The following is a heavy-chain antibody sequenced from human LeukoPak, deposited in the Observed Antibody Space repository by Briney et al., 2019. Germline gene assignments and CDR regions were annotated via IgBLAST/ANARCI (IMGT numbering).Heavy chain of an antibody. V-gene: IGHV4-34*01. CDR3: AKLSPRSG. Sequence: LETLSLTCSVSGASFSDYYWSWVRQSPGKGLEWIGEINHSGVTHYNPSLKSRVTMSADPSKIQFSLNLTSLTAADSAVYYCAKLSPRSGWGQGTLVTVSS. J-gene: IGHJ4*02. D-gene: IGHD2/OR15-2a*01. CDR2: INHSGVT. CDR1: GASFSDYY.